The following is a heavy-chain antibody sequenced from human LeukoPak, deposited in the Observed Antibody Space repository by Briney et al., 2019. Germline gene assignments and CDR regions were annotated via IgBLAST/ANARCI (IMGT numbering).Heavy chain of an antibody. J-gene: IGHJ4*02. V-gene: IGHV3-48*03. CDR1: GFTFSSYE. CDR2: ISSSGSTI. D-gene: IGHD3-22*01. Sequence: PGGSLRLSCAASGFTFSSYEMNWVRQAPGKGLEWVSYISSSGSTIYYADSVKGRFTISRDNAKNSLYLQMNSLRAEDTALYYCAREYYYDSSGYYFDYWGQGTLVTVSS. CDR3: AREYYYDSSGYYFDY.